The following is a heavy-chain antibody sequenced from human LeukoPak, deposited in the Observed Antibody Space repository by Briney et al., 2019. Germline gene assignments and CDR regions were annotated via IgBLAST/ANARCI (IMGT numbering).Heavy chain of an antibody. J-gene: IGHJ3*02. CDR3: ARDRRYCSGGSCYSDAFDI. V-gene: IGHV1-2*04. CDR2: INPNSGGT. D-gene: IGHD2-15*01. CDR1: GYTFTGYY. Sequence: ASVKVSFKASGYTFTGYYMHWVRQAPGQGLEWMGWINPNSGGTNYAQKFQGWVTMTRDTSISTAYMELSRLRSDDTAVYYCARDRRYCSGGSCYSDAFDIWGQGTMVTVSS.